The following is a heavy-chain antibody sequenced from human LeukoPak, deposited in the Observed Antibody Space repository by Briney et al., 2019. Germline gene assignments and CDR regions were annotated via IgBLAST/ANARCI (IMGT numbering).Heavy chain of an antibody. Sequence: GGSLRLSCAASGFTFSSYWMYWVRQAPGKGPVWVARINTDGSSLNYADSVKGRFTISRDNAKNTLYLQMNSLGAEDTAVYYCARGITIFGVVTNFDYWGQGTLVTVSS. D-gene: IGHD3-3*01. CDR2: INTDGSSL. CDR3: ARGITIFGVVTNFDY. J-gene: IGHJ4*02. V-gene: IGHV3-74*01. CDR1: GFTFSSYW.